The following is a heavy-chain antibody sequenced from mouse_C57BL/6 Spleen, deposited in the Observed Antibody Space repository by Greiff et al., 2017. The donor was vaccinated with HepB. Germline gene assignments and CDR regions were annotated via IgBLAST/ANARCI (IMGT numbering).Heavy chain of an antibody. CDR1: GYTFTSYW. D-gene: IGHD2-5*01. V-gene: IGHV1-52*01. CDR2: IDPSDSET. CDR3: ARYYSNCFDY. Sequence: QVQLKQPGAELVRPGSSVKLSCKASGYTFTSYWMHWVKQRPIQGLEWIGNIDPSDSETHYNQKFKDKATLTVDKSSSTAYMQLSSLTSEDSAVYYCARYYSNCFDYWGQGTTLTVSS. J-gene: IGHJ2*01.